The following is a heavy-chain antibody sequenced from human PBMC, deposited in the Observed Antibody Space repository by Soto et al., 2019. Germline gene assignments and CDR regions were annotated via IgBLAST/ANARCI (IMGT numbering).Heavy chain of an antibody. Sequence: GGSLRLSCAASGFTFSGSAMHWVRQASGKGLEWVGRIRGKANSYATAYAASVKGRFTISRDDSKNTAYLQMNSLKTEDTAVYYCTSYGVCSSTSCYRTDYWGQGTLVTVSS. CDR3: TSYGVCSSTSCYRTDY. CDR2: IRGKANSYAT. V-gene: IGHV3-73*01. CDR1: GFTFSGSA. D-gene: IGHD2-2*01. J-gene: IGHJ4*02.